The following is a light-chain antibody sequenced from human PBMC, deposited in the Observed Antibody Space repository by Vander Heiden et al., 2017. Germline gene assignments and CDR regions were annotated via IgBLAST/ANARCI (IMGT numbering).Light chain of an antibody. CDR3: QQSYNTPQT. Sequence: DIQSTQSPSSLSASVGDRVTITCRASQSISSYLNWYQQKPGKAPKLLIYAASSLQSGVPSRFSGSGSGTDFTLTISSLQPEDFATYYCQQSYNTPQTFGQGTKVEIK. CDR2: AAS. CDR1: QSISSY. V-gene: IGKV1-39*01. J-gene: IGKJ1*01.